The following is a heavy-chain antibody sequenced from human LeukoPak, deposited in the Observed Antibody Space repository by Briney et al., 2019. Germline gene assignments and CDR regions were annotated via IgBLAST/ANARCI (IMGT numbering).Heavy chain of an antibody. J-gene: IGHJ4*02. V-gene: IGHV1-18*01. D-gene: IGHD4-23*01. CDR2: ISAYNGNT. CDR1: GHTFTSYG. Sequence: ASVKVSCKASGHTFTSYGISWVRQAPGQGLEWMGWISAYNGNTNYAQNLQGRVTMTTDTSTSTAYMELRSLRSDDTAVYYCARDPEATVVTPVDYWGQGTLVTVSS. CDR3: ARDPEATVVTPVDY.